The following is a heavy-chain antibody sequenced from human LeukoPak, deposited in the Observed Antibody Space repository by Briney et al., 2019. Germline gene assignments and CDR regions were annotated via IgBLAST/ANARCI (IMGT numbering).Heavy chain of an antibody. Sequence: SETLSLTCTVSGGSISIYYCSWIRQPPGKGLEWIGYIYYSGSTNYNPSLKSRVTISVDTSKNQFSLKLSSVTAADTAVYYCARHSSSWYVDYWGQGTLVTVSS. D-gene: IGHD6-13*01. CDR2: IYYSGST. V-gene: IGHV4-59*08. CDR3: ARHSSSWYVDY. CDR1: GGSISIYY. J-gene: IGHJ4*02.